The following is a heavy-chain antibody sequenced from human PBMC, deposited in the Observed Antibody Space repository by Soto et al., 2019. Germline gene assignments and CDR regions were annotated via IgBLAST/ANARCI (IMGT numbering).Heavy chain of an antibody. CDR1: GFTFSSYG. V-gene: IGHV3-30*03. CDR2: ISYDGSNK. D-gene: IGHD3-22*01. J-gene: IGHJ3*02. CDR3: ATMIVVVTPPPHAFDI. Sequence: RLSCAASGFTFSSYGMHWVRQAPGKGLEWVAVISYDGSNKYYADSVKGRFTISRDNSKNTLYLQMNSLRAEDTAVYYCATMIVVVTPPPHAFDIWGQGTMVTVSS.